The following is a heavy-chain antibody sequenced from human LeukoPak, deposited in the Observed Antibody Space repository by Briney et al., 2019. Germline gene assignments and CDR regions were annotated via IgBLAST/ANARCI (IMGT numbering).Heavy chain of an antibody. CDR3: ARDRSGWYKSLSY. J-gene: IGHJ4*02. D-gene: IGHD6-19*01. Sequence: TSETLSLTCTVSGGSVSSSSYYWSWIRQPAGKGLEWIGRIYTSGTTNYNPSLKSRVTISIDTSKNQFSLKLSSVTAADTAVYYCARDRSGWYKSLSYWGQGTLVTVSS. CDR2: IYTSGTT. V-gene: IGHV4-61*02. CDR1: GGSVSSSSYY.